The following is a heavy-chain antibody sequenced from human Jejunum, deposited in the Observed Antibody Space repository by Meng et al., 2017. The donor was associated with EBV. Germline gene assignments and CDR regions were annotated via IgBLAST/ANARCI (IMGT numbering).Heavy chain of an antibody. CDR3: FDHAY. CDR1: GFSFSTAW. V-gene: IGHV3-15*01. J-gene: IGHJ4*02. CDR2: IKRKIDGEAT. Sequence: VGLGGVFVTPVGCLRLSCVAAGFSFSTAWRGWVRQAPGKGLVWVGRIKRKIDGEATDYAATVKGRFTISRDDSKNTVYLQMNSLKTEDTAVYYCFDHAYWGQGTLVTVSS.